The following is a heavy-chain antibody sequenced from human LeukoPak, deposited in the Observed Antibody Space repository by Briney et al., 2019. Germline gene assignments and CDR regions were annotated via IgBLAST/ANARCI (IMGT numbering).Heavy chain of an antibody. D-gene: IGHD5-12*01. J-gene: IGHJ6*04. V-gene: IGHV4-34*01. CDR1: GGSFSGYY. CDR2: INHSGST. Sequence: KPSETLSLTCAVYGGSFSGYYWSWIRQPPGKGLEWIGEINHSGSTNYNPSLKSRVTISVDTSKNQFSLNLRSVTAADTSVFYCARRPHGSAYGYYYAMDVWGKGTTVTVSS. CDR3: ARRPHGSAYGYYYAMDV.